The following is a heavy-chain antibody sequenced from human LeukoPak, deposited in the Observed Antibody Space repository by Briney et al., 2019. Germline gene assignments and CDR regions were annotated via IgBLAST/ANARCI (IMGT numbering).Heavy chain of an antibody. CDR2: IGIDSGNT. D-gene: IGHD5-24*01. CDR3: ARDYKYAFDN. J-gene: IGHJ4*02. CDR1: GFTFNTFN. Sequence: QPGGSLRLSCAASGFTFNTFNMNWVRQAPGKGLEWISYIGIDSGNTNYADSVKGRFTISGDKAKNSLYLQMNSLRVEDTAVYYCARDYKYAFDNWGQGTLVTVSS. V-gene: IGHV3-48*01.